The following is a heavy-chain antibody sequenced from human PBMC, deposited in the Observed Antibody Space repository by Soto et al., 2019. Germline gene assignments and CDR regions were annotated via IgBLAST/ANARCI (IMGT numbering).Heavy chain of an antibody. J-gene: IGHJ4*02. Sequence: GGSLRLSCAASGFTFSTYAMIWVRQAPGKGLEWVSVITGSGGSTYYADSVKGRFTISRDTSKNTLFLQMNSLRAEDTAVYYCARDRKDGISYFDSWGQGALVTVSS. CDR1: GFTFSTYA. CDR2: ITGSGGST. CDR3: ARDRKDGISYFDS. V-gene: IGHV3-23*01. D-gene: IGHD1-20*01.